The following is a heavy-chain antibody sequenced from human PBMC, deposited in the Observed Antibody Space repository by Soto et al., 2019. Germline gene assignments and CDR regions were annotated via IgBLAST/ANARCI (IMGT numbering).Heavy chain of an antibody. Sequence: TLSLTCTVSGGSISSGDYYWSWIRQPPGKGLEWIGYIYYSGSTYYNPSLKSRVTISVDTSKNQFSLKLSSVTAADTVVYYCARGNVDTAMAYWGQGTLVTVSS. CDR2: IYYSGST. CDR3: ARGNVDTAMAY. D-gene: IGHD5-18*01. J-gene: IGHJ4*02. CDR1: GGSISSGDYY. V-gene: IGHV4-30-4*01.